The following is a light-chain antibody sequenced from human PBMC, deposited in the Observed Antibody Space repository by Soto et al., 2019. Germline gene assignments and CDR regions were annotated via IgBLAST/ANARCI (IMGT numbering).Light chain of an antibody. CDR2: GAS. CDR3: QQYGSSPPYT. J-gene: IGKJ2*01. CDR1: HSVSSSY. Sequence: EIVLTQSPGTLSLSPGERATLSCRASHSVSSSYLAWYQQKPGQAPRRLIYGASSRAPGIPDRFSGSGSGTDFTLTISRLEPEDFAVYYCQQYGSSPPYTFGQGTKLEI. V-gene: IGKV3-20*01.